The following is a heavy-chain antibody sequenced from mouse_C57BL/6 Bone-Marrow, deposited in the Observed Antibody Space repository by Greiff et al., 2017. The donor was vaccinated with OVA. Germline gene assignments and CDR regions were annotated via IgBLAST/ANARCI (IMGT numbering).Heavy chain of an antibody. D-gene: IGHD3-3*01. CDR3: AGHGDAALYAMDY. V-gene: IGHV1-64*01. CDR1: GYTFTSYW. J-gene: IGHJ4*01. CDR2: IHPNSGST. Sequence: QVQLQQPGAELVKPGASVKLSCKASGYTFTSYWMHWVKQRPGQGLEWIGMIHPNSGSTNYNEKFKSKATLTVDKSSSTAYMQLSSLTSEDSAVYYCAGHGDAALYAMDYWGQGTSVTVSS.